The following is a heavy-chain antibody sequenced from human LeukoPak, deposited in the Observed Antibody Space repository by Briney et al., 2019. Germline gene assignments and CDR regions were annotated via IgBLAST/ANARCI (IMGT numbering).Heavy chain of an antibody. V-gene: IGHV3-30*18. D-gene: IGHD3-3*01. CDR3: AKDFEVPGYDFWSGYPDGDY. CDR1: GFTFSSYG. Sequence: GGSLRLSCAASGFTFSSYGMHWVRQAPGKGLEWVAVISYDGSNKYYADSVKGRFTISRDNSKNTLYLQMNSLRAEDTAMYYCAKDFEVPGYDFWSGYPDGDYWGQGTLVTVSS. CDR2: ISYDGSNK. J-gene: IGHJ4*02.